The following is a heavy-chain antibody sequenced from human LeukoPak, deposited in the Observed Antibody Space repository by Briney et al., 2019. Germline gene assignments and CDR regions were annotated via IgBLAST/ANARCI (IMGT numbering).Heavy chain of an antibody. V-gene: IGHV3-23*01. CDR3: AKVVHNNGGPILEYSSGWYEGDYFDY. D-gene: IGHD6-19*01. CDR1: GFTFSTYA. Sequence: QTGGSLRLSCAASGFTFSTYAMSWVRQAPGKGLEWVSGISGSGGSTYYADSVKGRFTISRDNSKNTLYLQMNSLRAEDTAVYYCAKVVHNNGGPILEYSSGWYEGDYFDYWGQGTLVTVSS. J-gene: IGHJ4*02. CDR2: ISGSGGST.